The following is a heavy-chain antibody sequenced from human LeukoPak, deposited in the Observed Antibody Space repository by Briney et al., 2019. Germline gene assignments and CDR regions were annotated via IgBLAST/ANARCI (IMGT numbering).Heavy chain of an antibody. CDR3: ARGDWLLDY. J-gene: IGHJ4*02. Sequence: ASVKVSCKASGYTFTSYAMNWVRRAPGQGLEWLGWINTNAGNPTYAQGFTGRFVFSLDTSVSTAYLHISSLKAEDTAVYYCARGDWLLDYWGQGTLVTVSS. CDR2: INTNAGNP. D-gene: IGHD3/OR15-3a*01. V-gene: IGHV7-4-1*02. CDR1: GYTFTSYA.